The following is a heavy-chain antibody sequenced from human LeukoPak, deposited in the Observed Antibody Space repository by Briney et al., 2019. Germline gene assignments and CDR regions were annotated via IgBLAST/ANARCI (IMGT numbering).Heavy chain of an antibody. CDR1: GFILSTYD. J-gene: IGHJ4*02. CDR3: ARRLDS. V-gene: IGHV3-48*01. Sequence: GGSLRLSCAASGFILSTYDMNWVRQDPGKGLEWVSFISGSDSSIYYADSVKGRFTISRDNAKNALYLQMNSLRAEDTAVYYCARRLDSWGQGTLDTVSS. CDR2: ISGSDSSI.